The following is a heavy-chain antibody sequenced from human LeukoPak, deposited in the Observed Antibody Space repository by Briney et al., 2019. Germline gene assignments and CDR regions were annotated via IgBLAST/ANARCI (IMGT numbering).Heavy chain of an antibody. CDR3: VKLRTGTRSAIDY. CDR1: GFTFSSYA. D-gene: IGHD3/OR15-3a*01. Sequence: GGSLRLSCSASGFTFSSYAMNWVRQAPGKELEYFSAISSNGGSTYYADSAKGRFTISRDNSKNTLYLQMSSLRAEDTAVYYCVKLRTGTRSAIDYWGQGTLVTVSS. V-gene: IGHV3-64D*06. J-gene: IGHJ4*02. CDR2: ISSNGGST.